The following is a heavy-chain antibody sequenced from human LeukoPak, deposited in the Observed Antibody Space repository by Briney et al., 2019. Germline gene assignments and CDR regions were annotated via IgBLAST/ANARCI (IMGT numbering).Heavy chain of an antibody. D-gene: IGHD2-2*02. CDR3: ARAAVETYCSSTSCYMPGFDY. CDR1: GGSISSYY. V-gene: IGHV4-59*01. Sequence: PSETLPLTCTVSGGSISSYYWSWIRQPPGKGLEWIGYIYYSGSTNYNPSLKSRVTISVDTSKNQFSLKLSSVTAADTAVYYCARAAVETYCSSTSCYMPGFDYWGQGTLVTVSS. CDR2: IYYSGST. J-gene: IGHJ4*02.